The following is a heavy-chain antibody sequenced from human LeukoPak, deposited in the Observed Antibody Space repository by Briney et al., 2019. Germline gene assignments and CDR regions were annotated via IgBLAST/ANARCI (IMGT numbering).Heavy chain of an antibody. CDR2: ITSSQGRA. J-gene: IGHJ4*02. D-gene: IGHD3-9*01. CDR1: GFTFSSFA. V-gene: IGHV3-23*01. Sequence: GGSLRLSCAASGFTFSSFAMTWVRQAPGKGLEWVASITSSQGRAYTTDSVKGRFIISRDNSKNTLYLQMNSPRAEDTAVYYCANSDILADRGQGTLVTVSS. CDR3: ANSDILAD.